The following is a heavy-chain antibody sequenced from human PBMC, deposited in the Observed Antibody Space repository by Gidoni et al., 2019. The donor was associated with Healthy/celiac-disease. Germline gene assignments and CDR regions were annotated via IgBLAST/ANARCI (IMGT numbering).Heavy chain of an antibody. J-gene: IGHJ6*02. Sequence: QVQLQQWGAGLLKPSETLSLTCAVYGGSFSGYYWSWIRQPPGKGLEWIGEINHSGSTNYNPSLKSRVTISVDTSKNQFSLTLSSVTAADTAVYYCARAQRLELYYYYGMDVWGQGTTVTVSS. CDR3: ARAQRLELYYYYGMDV. CDR2: INHSGST. CDR1: GGSFSGYY. D-gene: IGHD1-26*01. V-gene: IGHV4-34*01.